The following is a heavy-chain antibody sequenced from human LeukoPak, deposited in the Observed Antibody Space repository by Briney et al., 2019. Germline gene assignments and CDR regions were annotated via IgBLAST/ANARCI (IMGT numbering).Heavy chain of an antibody. CDR3: ARQGSYGSNYYFDY. D-gene: IGHD3-10*01. V-gene: IGHV5-51*01. CDR2: IYPRDSDT. Sequence: GESLKIPCKGSGYSFTNSWIAWVRQMPGKGLEWMGIIYPRDSDTRYSPSFQGQVTISADKSINTAYLQWSSLKASDSAMYFCARQGSYGSNYYFDYWGQGSLVTVSS. CDR1: GYSFTNSW. J-gene: IGHJ4*02.